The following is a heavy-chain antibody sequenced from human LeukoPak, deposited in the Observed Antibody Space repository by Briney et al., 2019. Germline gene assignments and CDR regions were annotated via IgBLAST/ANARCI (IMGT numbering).Heavy chain of an antibody. V-gene: IGHV4-34*01. J-gene: IGHJ4*02. D-gene: IGHD6-6*01. CDR3: ARGYSSSSGYYFDY. CDR1: GGSFSGYY. Sequence: SETLSLTCAVYGGSFSGYYWSWIRQPPGKGLEWIGEINHSGSTNYNPSLKSRVTISVDTSKNQSSLKLSSVTAADTAVYYCARGYSSSSGYYFDYWGQGTLVTVSS. CDR2: INHSGST.